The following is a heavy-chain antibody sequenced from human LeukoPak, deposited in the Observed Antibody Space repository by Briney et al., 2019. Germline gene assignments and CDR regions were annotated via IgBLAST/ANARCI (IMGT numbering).Heavy chain of an antibody. V-gene: IGHV3-7*01. CDR3: AGYKSISRVRGVYNWFDP. CDR1: RFTFGSYW. J-gene: IGHJ5*02. CDR2: TKQDGSEK. D-gene: IGHD3-10*01. Sequence: PGGSRRLSCAASRFTFGSYWMSWVRQAPGKGLEWVATTKQDGSEKYYVDSVKGRFTISRDNAKNSLYLQTNSLRTEDPAVSYCAGYKSISRVRGVYNWFDPWGQGTLVTVSS.